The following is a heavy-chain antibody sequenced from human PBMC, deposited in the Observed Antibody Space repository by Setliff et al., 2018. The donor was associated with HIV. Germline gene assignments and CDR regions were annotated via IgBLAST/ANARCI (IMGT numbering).Heavy chain of an antibody. V-gene: IGHV4-59*11. CDR3: ATYPRPPYDFEY. J-gene: IGHJ4*02. CDR2: VYYTGTT. D-gene: IGHD3-16*01. CDR1: GASMSGHY. Sequence: SETLSLTCTVSGASMSGHYWSWLRQPPGKTLGWIGYVYYTGTTNYNPSLQSRVTISLDTSKSQFSLKLTSATAADTAVYYCATYPRPPYDFEYWGQGNLVTVSS.